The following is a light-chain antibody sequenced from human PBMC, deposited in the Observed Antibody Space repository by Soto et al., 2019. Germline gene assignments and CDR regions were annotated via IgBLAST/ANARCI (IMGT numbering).Light chain of an antibody. CDR1: QSISAW. J-gene: IGKJ1*01. CDR3: QQYENYWT. V-gene: IGKV1-5*01. CDR2: DAS. Sequence: DIQMTQSPSTLSATAGDRVTITCRASQSISAWLAWYQQKPGKAPKLLNYDASNLESGVPSRFSGSGSGTEFTLTISTLQPDDFATYYCQQYENYWTFGQGTKVEIK.